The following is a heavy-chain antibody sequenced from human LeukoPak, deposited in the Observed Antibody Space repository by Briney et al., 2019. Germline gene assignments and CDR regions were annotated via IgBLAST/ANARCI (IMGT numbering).Heavy chain of an antibody. Sequence: GGSVRLSCAASGFTFRSYWMNWVRQAPGKGLEWVGFIRSKVYGGTPEYAASVKGRFTISRDDSKGIAYLQMNSLKTEDTAVYYCTRDQTPYYWGQGTLVTVSS. CDR1: GFTFRSYW. V-gene: IGHV3-49*04. CDR3: TRDQTPYY. CDR2: IRSKVYGGTP. J-gene: IGHJ4*02.